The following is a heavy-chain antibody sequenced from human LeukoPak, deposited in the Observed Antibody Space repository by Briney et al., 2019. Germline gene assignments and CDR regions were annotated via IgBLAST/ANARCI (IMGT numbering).Heavy chain of an antibody. V-gene: IGHV3-21*06. D-gene: IGHD1-14*01. Sequence: GGSLRLSCTASGLTFSTSGFNWVRQAPGKGLEWVASIGPTGSDRYHADSIKGRFTISRDNANNFLYLQMNSLRAVDTAVYYCATETNGRHYDYWGQGTLLTVSS. CDR1: GLTFSTSG. CDR2: IGPTGSDR. J-gene: IGHJ4*02. CDR3: ATETNGRHYDY.